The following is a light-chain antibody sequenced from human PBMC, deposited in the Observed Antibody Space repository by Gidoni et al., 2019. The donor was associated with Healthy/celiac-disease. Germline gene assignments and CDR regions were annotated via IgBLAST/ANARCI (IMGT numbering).Light chain of an antibody. J-gene: IGKJ4*01. CDR3: QQYNSYPLT. CDR2: KAS. V-gene: IGKV1-5*03. CDR1: QSFSTW. Sequence: DIQMTQSPSTLSASVGDRVTITCRASQSFSTWLAWYQQKPGKAPKLLISKASSLESGVPSRFSGTGSGTEFTLTISSLQPDDFATYYCQQYNSYPLTFGGGTKVEIK.